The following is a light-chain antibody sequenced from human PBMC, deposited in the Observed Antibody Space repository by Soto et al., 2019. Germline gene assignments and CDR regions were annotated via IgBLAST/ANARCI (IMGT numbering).Light chain of an antibody. V-gene: IGKV1-27*01. Sequence: DIQMTQSPSSLSASVGDRVTITCRASQDISNYLAWYQQKPGKVPKVLIYAASTLQSGVPSRFSGSGSGTDFTITISSLQPEDVATYYCQKYNSAPWTFGQGTKVEIK. J-gene: IGKJ1*01. CDR2: AAS. CDR3: QKYNSAPWT. CDR1: QDISNY.